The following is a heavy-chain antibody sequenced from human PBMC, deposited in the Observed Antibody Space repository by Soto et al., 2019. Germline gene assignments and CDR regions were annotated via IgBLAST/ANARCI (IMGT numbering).Heavy chain of an antibody. CDR2: VNPSGGST. Sequence: QVQLLQSGAEVKKPGASVKVSCQTSGYTFTSYFIHWVRQAPGQRLEWMGMVNPSGGSTHFAQRFQGRVILTRDTSTSTVYMELSSLTSEDTAIYYCARDPAGLYGELRLDYWGQGTLVTVSS. J-gene: IGHJ4*02. D-gene: IGHD3-3*01. CDR3: ARDPAGLYGELRLDY. V-gene: IGHV1-46*01. CDR1: GYTFTSYF.